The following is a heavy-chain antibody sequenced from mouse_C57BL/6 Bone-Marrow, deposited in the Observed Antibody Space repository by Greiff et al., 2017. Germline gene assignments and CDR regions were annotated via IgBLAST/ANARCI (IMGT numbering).Heavy chain of an antibody. CDR2: IYPGSGNT. D-gene: IGHD2-3*01. CDR3: ARPDDGYHYAMDY. Sequence: QVQLQQSGAELVRPGASVKLSCKASGYTFTDYYINWVKQRPGQGLEWIARIYPGSGNTYYNEKFKGKATLTAEKSSSTAYMQLSSLTSEDSAVYFCARPDDGYHYAMDYWGQGTSVTVSS. V-gene: IGHV1-76*01. CDR1: GYTFTDYY. J-gene: IGHJ4*01.